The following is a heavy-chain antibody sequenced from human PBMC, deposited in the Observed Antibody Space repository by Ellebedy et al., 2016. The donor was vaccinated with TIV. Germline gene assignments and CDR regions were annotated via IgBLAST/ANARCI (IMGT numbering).Heavy chain of an antibody. CDR3: AKEAYDILTGSQMYGMDV. D-gene: IGHD3-9*01. J-gene: IGHJ6*02. Sequence: GESLKISCAVSGFTFGSYGMHWVRQAPGKGLEWVAFISYDGSERFYADSVKGRFTISRDNSENTLYVQMNSLRAEDTAVYYCAKEAYDILTGSQMYGMDVWGQGTTVTVSS. CDR2: ISYDGSER. CDR1: GFTFGSYG. V-gene: IGHV3-30*18.